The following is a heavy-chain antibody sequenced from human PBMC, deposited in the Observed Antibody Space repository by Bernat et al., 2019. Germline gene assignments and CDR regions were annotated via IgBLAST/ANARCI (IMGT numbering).Heavy chain of an antibody. CDR1: GFTFSSYG. CDR3: AIEPPHYDFWIGSNY. V-gene: IGHV3-23*04. J-gene: IGHJ4*02. CDR2: ISGGGENT. Sequence: EVQLVESGGGSVQPGGSLRLSCAASGFTFSSYGMIWVRQAPGKGPEWVSTISGGGENTHYGDSVKCRFTISRYNSKNTLFLQMNSLRAEDTAVYYCAIEPPHYDFWIGSNYWGQGTLVTVSS. D-gene: IGHD3-3*01.